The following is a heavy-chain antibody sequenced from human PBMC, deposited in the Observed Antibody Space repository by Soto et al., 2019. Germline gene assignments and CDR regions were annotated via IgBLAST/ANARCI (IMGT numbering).Heavy chain of an antibody. D-gene: IGHD3-10*01. CDR1: GFTFSDYY. CDR3: ARGSIIRAMDV. CDR2: ISGSSDYI. J-gene: IGHJ6*02. Sequence: SLRLSCAASGFTFSDYYMSWIRQAPGKGLEWVSYISGSSDYIDYADSLKGRFTISRDNAKNSLYLQMNSLRAGDTAVYFCARGSIIRAMDVWGQGTMATGAS. V-gene: IGHV3-11*06.